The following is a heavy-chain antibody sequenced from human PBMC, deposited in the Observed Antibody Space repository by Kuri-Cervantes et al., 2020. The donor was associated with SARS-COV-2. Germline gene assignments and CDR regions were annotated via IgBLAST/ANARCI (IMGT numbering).Heavy chain of an antibody. V-gene: IGHV4-61*02. CDR3: ARREYWYFDL. D-gene: IGHD1-26*01. J-gene: IGHJ2*01. Sequence: SETLSLTCTVSGASISNGSYYWSWIRQPAGKGLEWIGRFYTTERINYNPSLKSRVTISVDTSKNRFSLKLSSVTAADTAVYYCARREYWYFDLWGRGTLVTVSS. CDR2: FYTTERI. CDR1: GASISNGSYY.